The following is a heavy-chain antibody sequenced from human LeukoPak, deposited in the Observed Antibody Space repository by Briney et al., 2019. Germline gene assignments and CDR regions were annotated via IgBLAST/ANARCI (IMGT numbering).Heavy chain of an antibody. CDR1: GGSISSYY. J-gene: IGHJ5*02. Sequence: SETLSLTCTVSGGSISSYYWSWIRQPPGKGLEWIGYIYYSGSTNYNPSLKSRVTISVDTSKNQFSLKLSSVTAADTAVYYCARVGAGGYYGSGSYYLLGWFDPWGQGTLVTVSS. D-gene: IGHD3-10*01. CDR3: ARVGAGGYYGSGSYYLLGWFDP. CDR2: IYYSGST. V-gene: IGHV4-59*01.